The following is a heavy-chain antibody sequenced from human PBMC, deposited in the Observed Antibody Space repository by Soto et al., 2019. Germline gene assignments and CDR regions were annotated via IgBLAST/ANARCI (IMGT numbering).Heavy chain of an antibody. J-gene: IGHJ5*02. CDR2: IFYTGAT. CDR3: AREGRHSGGMRESWFDP. V-gene: IGHV4-31*11. CDR1: GDSISSRSHY. Sequence: SETLSLTCAVSGDSISSRSHYWNWIRRVPGKGLEFIGYIFYTGATYYNPSLRGRISMSVDTSKNQFSLTLRSVTAANTAIYYCAREGRHSGGMRESWFDPWGQGTQVTVSS. D-gene: IGHD3-10*01.